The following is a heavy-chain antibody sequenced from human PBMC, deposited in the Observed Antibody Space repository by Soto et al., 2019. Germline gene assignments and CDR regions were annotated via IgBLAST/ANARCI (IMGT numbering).Heavy chain of an antibody. CDR2: INHIGST. D-gene: IGHD6-6*01. CDR1: GGSFSGYY. J-gene: IGHJ4*02. V-gene: IGHV4-34*01. Sequence: SETLSLTCAVYGGSFSGYYWSWIRQPPGKGLEWIGEINHIGSTNYNPSLKSRVTISVDKSKNQFSLKLSSVTAADTAVYYCARGLLGNSSSDDFDYWGQGTLVTVSS. CDR3: ARGLLGNSSSDDFDY.